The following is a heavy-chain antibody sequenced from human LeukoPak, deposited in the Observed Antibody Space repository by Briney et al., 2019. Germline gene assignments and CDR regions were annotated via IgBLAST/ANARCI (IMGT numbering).Heavy chain of an antibody. Sequence: PGGSLRLSCAASGFTFSSYAMHWVRQAPGKGLEWVAVISYDGSNKYYADSVKGRFTISRDNSKNTLYLQMNSLRAEDTAVYYCARDQGSSWRIDYWGQGTLVTVSS. V-gene: IGHV3-30*04. CDR1: GFTFSSYA. D-gene: IGHD6-13*01. J-gene: IGHJ4*02. CDR2: ISYDGSNK. CDR3: ARDQGSSWRIDY.